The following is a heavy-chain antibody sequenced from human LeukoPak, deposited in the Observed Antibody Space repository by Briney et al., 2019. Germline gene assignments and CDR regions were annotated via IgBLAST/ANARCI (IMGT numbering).Heavy chain of an antibody. CDR1: GFTFNTYW. CDR2: IKEDGTRD. CDR3: ARDTKGGYFDL. J-gene: IGHJ4*02. Sequence: PGGSLRLSCAASGFTFNTYWMSWVRQAPGQGLEWLANIKEDGTRDYYVESVKGRFTISKDNAKTSLYLQLSSLRAGDTAVYYCARDTKGGYFDLWGQGTLVTVSS. V-gene: IGHV3-7*01.